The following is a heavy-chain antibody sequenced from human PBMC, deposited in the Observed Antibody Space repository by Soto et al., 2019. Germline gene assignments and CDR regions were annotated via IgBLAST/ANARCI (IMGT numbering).Heavy chain of an antibody. J-gene: IGHJ2*01. Sequence: EVQLLESGGGWVQPGGSLRLSCAASGFTFRTYAMTWVRLAPGRGLEWVLGIKSSGSPTDYPESVKGRFTISRDNLMNTLFMDMNGLRAEDTAIYYCAKTPRGGASGDWYFDLWGRGTLVTVSS. V-gene: IGHV3-23*05. CDR2: IKSSGSPT. CDR1: GFTFRTYA. D-gene: IGHD3-10*01. CDR3: AKTPRGGASGDWYFDL.